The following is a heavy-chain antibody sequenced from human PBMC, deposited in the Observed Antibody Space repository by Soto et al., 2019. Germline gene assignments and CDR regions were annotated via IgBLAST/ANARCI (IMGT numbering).Heavy chain of an antibody. CDR2: ISYDGSNK. D-gene: IGHD3-16*01. CDR3: AKSVWQIAYYYYGMDV. V-gene: IGHV3-30*18. CDR1: GFTFSSYG. J-gene: IGHJ6*02. Sequence: GGSLRLSCAASGFTFSSYGMHWVRQAPGKGLEWVAVISYDGSNKYYADSVKGRFTISRDNSKNTLYLQMNSLRAEDTAVYYCAKSVWQIAYYYYGMDVWGQGTTVTVSS.